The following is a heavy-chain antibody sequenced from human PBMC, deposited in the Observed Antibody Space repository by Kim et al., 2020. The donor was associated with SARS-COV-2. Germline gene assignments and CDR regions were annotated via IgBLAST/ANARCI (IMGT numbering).Heavy chain of an antibody. CDR3: ARVTIFPFFDAFDI. Sequence: GGSLRLSCAASGFTFSSYEMNWVRQAPGKGLEWVSYISSSGSTIYYADSVKCRFTISRDNAKNSLYLQMNSLRAEDTAVYYCARVTIFPFFDAFDIWGQGTMVTVSS. V-gene: IGHV3-48*03. J-gene: IGHJ3*02. CDR1: GFTFSSYE. CDR2: ISSSGSTI. D-gene: IGHD3-9*01.